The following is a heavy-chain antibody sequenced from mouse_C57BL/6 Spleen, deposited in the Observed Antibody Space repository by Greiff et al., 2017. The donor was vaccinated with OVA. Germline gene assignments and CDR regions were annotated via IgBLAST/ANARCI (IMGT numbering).Heavy chain of an antibody. Sequence: QVQLQQPGAELVMPGASVKLSCKASGYTFTSYWMHWVKQRPGQGLEWIGEIDPSDSYTNYNQKFKGKSTLTVDKSSSTAYMQLSSLTSEDSAVYYCARFTPVVADAMDYWGQGTSVTVSS. D-gene: IGHD1-1*01. CDR2: IDPSDSYT. CDR1: GYTFTSYW. CDR3: ARFTPVVADAMDY. J-gene: IGHJ4*01. V-gene: IGHV1-69*01.